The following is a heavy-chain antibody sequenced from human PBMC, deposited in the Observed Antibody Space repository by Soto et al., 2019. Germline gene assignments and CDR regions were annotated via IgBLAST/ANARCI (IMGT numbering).Heavy chain of an antibody. Sequence: SETLSLTSTVSGGSIYRSGYYWGWIRQPPGRGLEWIGNIDYNGGTYSNPSLKSRVTIYRDTSKNQFSLKLTSVTAADTALYYCGKVLVGATRHTDSDSWGPGALVTVSS. D-gene: IGHD2-15*01. J-gene: IGHJ4*02. V-gene: IGHV4-39*01. CDR1: GGSIYRSGYY. CDR2: IDYNGGT. CDR3: GKVLVGATRHTDSDS.